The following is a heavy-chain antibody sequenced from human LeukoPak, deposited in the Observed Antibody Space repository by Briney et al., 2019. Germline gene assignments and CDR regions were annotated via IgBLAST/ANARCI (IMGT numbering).Heavy chain of an antibody. CDR2: IIPIFGTA. CDR1: GGTFSSYA. CDR3: AAPRMWELWGVFDY. D-gene: IGHD1-26*01. Sequence: ASVKLSCKASGGTFSSYAISWVRQAPGQGLEWMGGIIPIFGTANYAQKFQGRVTITTDESTSTAYMELSSLRSEDTAVYYCAAPRMWELWGVFDYWGQGTLVTVSS. V-gene: IGHV1-69*05. J-gene: IGHJ4*02.